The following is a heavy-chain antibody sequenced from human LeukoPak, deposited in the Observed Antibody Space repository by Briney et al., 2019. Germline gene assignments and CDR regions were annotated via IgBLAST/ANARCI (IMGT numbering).Heavy chain of an antibody. CDR1: GYSFTSYW. D-gene: IGHD2-2*01. CDR3: ARQSCSSTSCYVGGYYYYGMDV. V-gene: IGHV5-51*01. J-gene: IGHJ6*04. Sequence: GESLKISCKGSGYSFTSYWIGWVRQMPGKDLEWMGIIYPGDSDTRYSPSFQGQVTISADKSISTAYLQWSSLKASDTAMYYCARQSCSSTSCYVGGYYYYGMDVWGKGTTVTVSS. CDR2: IYPGDSDT.